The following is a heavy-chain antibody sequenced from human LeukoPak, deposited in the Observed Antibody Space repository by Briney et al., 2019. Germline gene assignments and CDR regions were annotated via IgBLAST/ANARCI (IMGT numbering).Heavy chain of an antibody. J-gene: IGHJ4*02. CDR3: ARVHSGYDSSPDY. V-gene: IGHV1-2*02. Sequence: ASVKVSCKASGYTFTGYYIHWVRQAPGQGLEWMGWINPNSGGTNYAQKFQGRVTMTRDTSISTAYMELSRLRSDDTAVYYCARVHSGYDSSPDYWGQGTLVTVSS. CDR2: INPNSGGT. D-gene: IGHD5-12*01. CDR1: GYTFTGYY.